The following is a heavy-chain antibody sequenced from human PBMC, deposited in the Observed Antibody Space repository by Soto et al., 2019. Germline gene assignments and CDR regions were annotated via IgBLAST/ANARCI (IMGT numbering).Heavy chain of an antibody. J-gene: IGHJ6*02. CDR2: IYYSGTT. Sequence: SETLSLTCTVSGGSISDYYWSWIRQPPGKGLEWIGYIYYSGTTNYSPSLKSRVTISVDTSKNQFSLELSSVTAANSAIYYCARQSGGYYYYGMDVWGQGTTVTVSS. CDR1: GGSISDYY. D-gene: IGHD1-26*01. CDR3: ARQSGGYYYYGMDV. V-gene: IGHV4-59*08.